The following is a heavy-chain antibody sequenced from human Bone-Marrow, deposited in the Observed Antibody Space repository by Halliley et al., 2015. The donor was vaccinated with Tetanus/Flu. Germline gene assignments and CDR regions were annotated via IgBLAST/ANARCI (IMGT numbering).Heavy chain of an antibody. CDR2: IYHTGST. J-gene: IGHJ4*02. CDR3: ARIISSYYFDSSGSSPEGFGHFDY. CDR1: GGSVSSGGYS. D-gene: IGHD3-22*01. V-gene: IGHV4-30-2*01. Sequence: TLSLTCAVSGGSVSSGGYSWSWMRQPPGKGLEWIGHIYHTGSTYYNPSLKSRVTISVDRSKNQFSLKMSFVTAADTAVYYCARIISSYYFDSSGSSPEGFGHFDYWGQGTLVTVSS.